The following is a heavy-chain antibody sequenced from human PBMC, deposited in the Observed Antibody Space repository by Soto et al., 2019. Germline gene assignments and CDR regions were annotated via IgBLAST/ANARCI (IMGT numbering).Heavy chain of an antibody. V-gene: IGHV1-69*13. J-gene: IGHJ4*02. CDR1: GGTFSSYA. Sequence: SVKVSCKASGGTFSSYAISWVRQAPGQGLEWMGGIIPIFGTANYAQKFQGRVTITADESTSTAYMELGSLRSEDTAVYYCATDRYCSGGSCYSANYWGQGTLVTVSS. CDR2: IIPIFGTA. D-gene: IGHD2-15*01. CDR3: ATDRYCSGGSCYSANY.